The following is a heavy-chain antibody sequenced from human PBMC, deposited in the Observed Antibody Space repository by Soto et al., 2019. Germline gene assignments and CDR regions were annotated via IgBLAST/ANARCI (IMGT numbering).Heavy chain of an antibody. Sequence: QVQLVESGGGVVQPGRSLRLSCAASGFTFNSYGMHWVRQGPGNGLEWVAFISYDSTKTYYADSVKGRFTISKDNSNSALYGQMNSLTGEDTAVYYCARTRSAWSDFHYYPLDVWGQGTTVTVSS. J-gene: IGHJ6*02. D-gene: IGHD1-26*01. CDR2: ISYDSTKT. CDR1: GFTFNSYG. V-gene: IGHV3-30*03. CDR3: ARTRSAWSDFHYYPLDV.